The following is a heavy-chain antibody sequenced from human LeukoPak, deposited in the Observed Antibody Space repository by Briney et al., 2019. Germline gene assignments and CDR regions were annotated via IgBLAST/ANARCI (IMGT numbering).Heavy chain of an antibody. CDR1: GFTFDTCE. CDR3: ARPHSSGYHYFDH. J-gene: IGHJ4*02. V-gene: IGHV3-48*03. Sequence: AGGSLRLSCVASGFTFDTCEMNWVRQAPGKGLEWISYISSSGGTIYYADSVKGRFTISRDNAKNSLYLQMNSLRAEDTAVYYCARPHSSGYHYFDHWGQGTLVTVSS. D-gene: IGHD6-19*01. CDR2: ISSSGGTI.